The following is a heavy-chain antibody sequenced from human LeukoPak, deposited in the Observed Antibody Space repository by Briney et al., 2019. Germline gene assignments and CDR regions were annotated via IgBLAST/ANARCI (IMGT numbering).Heavy chain of an antibody. V-gene: IGHV4-34*01. CDR2: INHSGST. D-gene: IGHD3-22*01. CDR3: ARDYYDSSGYYYYYYYGMDV. Sequence: PSETLSLTCAVYGGSFSGYYWSWIRQPPGKGLEWIGEINHSGSTNYNPSLKSRVTISVDKSKNQFSLKLSSVTAADTAVYYCARDYYDSSGYYYYYYYGMDVWGQGTTVTVSS. CDR1: GGSFSGYY. J-gene: IGHJ6*02.